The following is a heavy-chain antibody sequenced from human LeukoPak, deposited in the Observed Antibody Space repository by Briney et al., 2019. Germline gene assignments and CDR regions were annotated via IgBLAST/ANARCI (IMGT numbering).Heavy chain of an antibody. Sequence: SETLSLTCAVYGASSSDHYWTWIRQPPSKGLEWIGEIHHSGITNSNPSLSSRITASVDTSKNQFSLNLSSVTAADTAVYYCARVRNGDLDYWGQGTLVTVSS. J-gene: IGHJ4*02. V-gene: IGHV4-34*01. CDR3: ARVRNGDLDY. D-gene: IGHD2-8*01. CDR1: GASSSDHY. CDR2: IHHSGIT.